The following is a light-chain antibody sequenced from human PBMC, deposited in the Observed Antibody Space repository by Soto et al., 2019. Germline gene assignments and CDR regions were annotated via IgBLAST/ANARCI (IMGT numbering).Light chain of an antibody. J-gene: IGKJ4*01. V-gene: IGKV3-11*01. CDR2: DAS. CDR1: QSVSSY. CDR3: QQRSNWPPVSLT. Sequence: EIVLTQSPATLSLSPGERATLSCRASQSVSSYLAWYQQKPGQAPRLLIYDASNRATGIPARFSGSGSGTDFTLTISSLEPEDFAVYYCQQRSNWPPVSLTFGGGNKVEIK.